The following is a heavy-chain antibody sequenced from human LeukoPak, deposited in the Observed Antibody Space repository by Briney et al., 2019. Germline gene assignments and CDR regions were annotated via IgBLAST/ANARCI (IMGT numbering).Heavy chain of an antibody. CDR3: ATDRDNSDWQKRFDS. V-gene: IGHV3-7*01. D-gene: IGHD2-21*02. CDR1: GFTFSTYW. J-gene: IGHJ4*02. Sequence: GGSLRLSRAASGFTFSTYWMNWYRQAPGKGLEWVGNINQDASEINYVDSVRGRFTISRDNAKNSLHLQMNSLRAEDTAVYYCATDRDNSDWQKRFDSWGQGTLVTVSS. CDR2: INQDASEI.